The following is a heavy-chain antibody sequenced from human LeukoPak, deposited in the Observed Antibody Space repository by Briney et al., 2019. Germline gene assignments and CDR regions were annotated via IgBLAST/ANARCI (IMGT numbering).Heavy chain of an antibody. D-gene: IGHD5-24*01. V-gene: IGHV4-34*01. CDR3: ARGREAITPFDP. CDR2: INHSGST. CDR1: GGSFSGYN. J-gene: IGHJ5*02. Sequence: PSETLSLTCAVYGGSFSGYNWSWIRQPPGKGLEWIGEINHSGSTNYNPSLKSRVTISVDTSKNQFSLKLSSVTAADTAVYYCARGREAITPFDPWGQGTLVTVSS.